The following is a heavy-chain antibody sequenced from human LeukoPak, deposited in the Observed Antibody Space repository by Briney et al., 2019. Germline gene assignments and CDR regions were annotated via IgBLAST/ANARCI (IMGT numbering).Heavy chain of an antibody. CDR2: ISGSGGST. J-gene: IGHJ2*01. CDR3: ARRTVTRDWYFDL. D-gene: IGHD4-17*01. Sequence: PGGSLRLSCAASGFTFSSYAMSWVRQAPGKGLEWVSAISGSGGSTYYADSVKGRFTISRGNAKNSLYLQMNSLRAEDTAVYYCARRTVTRDWYFDLWGRGTLVTVSS. V-gene: IGHV3-23*01. CDR1: GFTFSSYA.